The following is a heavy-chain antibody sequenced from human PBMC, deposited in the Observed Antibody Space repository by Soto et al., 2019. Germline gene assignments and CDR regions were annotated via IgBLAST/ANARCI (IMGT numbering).Heavy chain of an antibody. J-gene: IGHJ4*02. V-gene: IGHV1-69*02. D-gene: IGHD3-3*01. CDR3: ARDNTYYDFWSGYYTL. CDR2: IIPILGIA. Sequence: QVQLVQSGAEVKKPGSSVKVSCKASGGTFSSYTISWVRQAPGQGLEWMGRIIPILGIANYAQKFQGRVTITADKSTSTDYMELSSLRSEDTSVYYCARDNTYYDFWSGYYTLWGQGTLVTVSS. CDR1: GGTFSSYT.